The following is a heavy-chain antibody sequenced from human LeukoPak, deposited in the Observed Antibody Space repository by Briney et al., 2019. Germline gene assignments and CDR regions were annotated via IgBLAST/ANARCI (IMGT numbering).Heavy chain of an antibody. J-gene: IGHJ4*02. CDR1: GFSLSTSGVG. V-gene: IGHV2-5*02. CDR2: IYWDDDK. CDR3: AHGGGSSGWFALGY. Sequence: SGPTLGNPTQTLTLTCTFSGFSLSTSGVGVGWIRQPQGKALEWLALIYWDDDKRYSPSLNSRLTITKDTSKNQVVLTMANMDPVDTATYYCAHGGGSSGWFALGYWGQGTLVTVSS. D-gene: IGHD6-19*01.